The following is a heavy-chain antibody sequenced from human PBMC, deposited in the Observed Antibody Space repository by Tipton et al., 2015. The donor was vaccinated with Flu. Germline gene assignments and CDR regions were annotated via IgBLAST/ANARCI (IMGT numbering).Heavy chain of an antibody. D-gene: IGHD3-16*01. Sequence: QLVQSGGGVVQPGKSLRLSCVASGFTFSDYSLHWVRQAPGKGLEWVAHIWHDGSKKFYADSVKGRFTVSRDNSKNTLYLQMNNLRAEDTAVFYCARGSAMGVNFQHWGQGTLVTVSS. V-gene: IGHV3-33*01. CDR1: GFTFSDYS. J-gene: IGHJ1*01. CDR3: ARGSAMGVNFQH. CDR2: IWHDGSKK.